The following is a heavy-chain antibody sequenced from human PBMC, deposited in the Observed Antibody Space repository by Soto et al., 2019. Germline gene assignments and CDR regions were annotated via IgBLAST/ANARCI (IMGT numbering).Heavy chain of an antibody. D-gene: IGHD1-26*01. V-gene: IGHV4-31*03. CDR1: GGPFSRGGYY. CDR3: ARDPGTRVYYFDS. CDR2: IFYTGST. J-gene: IGHJ4*02. Sequence: PSETLSLTCTVSGGPFSRGGYYWSWIRQHPGKGLECIGYIFYTGSTYYNPTLKSRVTMSVDTSKRQFSLNLSSLTAADTAVYYCARDPGTRVYYFDSWGQGTQVTVSS.